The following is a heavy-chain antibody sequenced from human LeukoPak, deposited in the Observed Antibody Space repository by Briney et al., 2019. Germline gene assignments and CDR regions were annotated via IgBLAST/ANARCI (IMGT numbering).Heavy chain of an antibody. CDR2: ISGSGGST. V-gene: IGHV3-23*01. CDR1: GFTFSSSA. CDR3: AKRITGYYYMDV. J-gene: IGHJ6*03. D-gene: IGHD3-16*01. Sequence: PGGSLRLSCAASGFTFSSSAMNWVRQAPGKGLEWVSAISGSGGSTYYADSVKGRFTISRDNSKNTLYLQMNSLRAEDTAVYYCAKRITGYYYMDVWGKGTTVTVSS.